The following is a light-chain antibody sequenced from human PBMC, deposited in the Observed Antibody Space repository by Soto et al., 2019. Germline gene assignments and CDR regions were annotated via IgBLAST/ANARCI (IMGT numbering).Light chain of an antibody. CDR1: SGHSTYA. CDR2: LNSDGSH. Sequence: QLVVTQSPSASASLGASVKLTCTLSSGHSTYAIAWHQQQPEKGPRYLMNLNSDGSHSKGDGIPDRFSGSSSGTERYLTISSHQSEDEADYYCQNWGTGIWVFGGGTKLTVL. CDR3: QNWGTGIWV. V-gene: IGLV4-69*01. J-gene: IGLJ3*02.